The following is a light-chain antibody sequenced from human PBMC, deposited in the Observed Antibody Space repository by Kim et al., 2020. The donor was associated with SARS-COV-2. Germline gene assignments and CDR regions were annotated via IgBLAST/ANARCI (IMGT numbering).Light chain of an antibody. V-gene: IGLV1-44*01. CDR1: SSNLGSNT. CDR2: TNN. Sequence: ELTQPPSASGAPGQRVTISCSGSSSNLGSNTANWYQQLPGTAPKFLIHTNNQQPSGVPDRFSGSKSGTSASLAISGLQPEDEADYYCAAWDDSVNGPVFGGGTKVTVL. J-gene: IGLJ3*02. CDR3: AAWDDSVNGPV.